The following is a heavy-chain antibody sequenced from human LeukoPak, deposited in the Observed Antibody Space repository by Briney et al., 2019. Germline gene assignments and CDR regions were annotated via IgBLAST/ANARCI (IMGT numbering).Heavy chain of an antibody. Sequence: GGSLRLSCAASGFTFSSYWMSWVRQAPGKGLEWVANIKQDGSEKYYVDSVKGRFTISRDNAKNTLYLQLNSLRAEDTAVYYCTRAVGAAYCSSTICYPPIRFDPWGQGTPVTVSS. CDR1: GFTFSSYW. D-gene: IGHD2-2*01. CDR2: IKQDGSEK. J-gene: IGHJ5*02. CDR3: TRAVGAAYCSSTICYPPIRFDP. V-gene: IGHV3-7*01.